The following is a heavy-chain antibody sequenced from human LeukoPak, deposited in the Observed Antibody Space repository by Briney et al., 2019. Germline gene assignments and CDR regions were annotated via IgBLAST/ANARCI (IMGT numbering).Heavy chain of an antibody. CDR3: ANVGDTSSWYWYFDY. Sequence: GGSLRLSCAASGFTVSSNYMSWVRQAPGKGLEWVSVIYSGGSTYYADSVKGRFTISRDNSKNTLYLQMNSLRAEDTAVYYCANVGDTSSWYWYFDYWAREPWSPSPQ. CDR1: GFTVSSNY. J-gene: IGHJ4*02. V-gene: IGHV3-53*05. CDR2: IYSGGST. D-gene: IGHD6-13*01.